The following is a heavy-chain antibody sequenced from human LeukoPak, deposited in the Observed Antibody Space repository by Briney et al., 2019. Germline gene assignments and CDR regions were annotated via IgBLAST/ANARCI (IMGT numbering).Heavy chain of an antibody. CDR2: IYYSGST. D-gene: IGHD5-18*01. CDR1: GDSISNYY. J-gene: IGHJ1*01. CDR3: ARATTGYSYGFKH. V-gene: IGHV4-59*01. Sequence: PSETLSLTCTVSGDSISNYYWSWIRQPSGKGLEWIGYIYYSGSTNYNPSLKSRVTISVDTSKTQFSLKLSSVTAADTAVYYCARATTGYSYGFKHWGQGTLVTVSS.